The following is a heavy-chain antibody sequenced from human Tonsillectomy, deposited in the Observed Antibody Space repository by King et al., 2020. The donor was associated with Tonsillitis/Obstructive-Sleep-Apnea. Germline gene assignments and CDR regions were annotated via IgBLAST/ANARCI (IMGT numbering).Heavy chain of an antibody. CDR2: ISTSGSYI. V-gene: IGHV3-21*01. Sequence: VQLVESGGGLVKPGGSLRLSCAASGFTFSTYSMSWVRQAPGKGLEWVSSISTSGSYIYYGDSVKGRFTISRENAKNSLYLQMNSLGAEDTAVYYCARDSDDAFDIWGQGTMVTVSS. CDR1: GFTFSTYS. CDR3: ARDSDDAFDI. J-gene: IGHJ3*02.